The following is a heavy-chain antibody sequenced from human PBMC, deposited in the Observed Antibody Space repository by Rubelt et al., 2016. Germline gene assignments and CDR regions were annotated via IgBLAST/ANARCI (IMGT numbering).Heavy chain of an antibody. CDR2: INHSGST. V-gene: IGHV4-34*01. Sequence: QVQLQQWGAGLLKPSETLSLTCAVYGGSFSGYYWSWIRQPPGKGLEWIGEINHSGSTNYNPSLKSRVTLSVDTSKTQFSLKLSSVTAADTAVYYCARGRRGSSSWLGRDYYGMDVWGQGTTVTVSS. CDR3: ARGRRGSSSWLGRDYYGMDV. J-gene: IGHJ6*02. D-gene: IGHD6-13*01. CDR1: GGSFSGYY.